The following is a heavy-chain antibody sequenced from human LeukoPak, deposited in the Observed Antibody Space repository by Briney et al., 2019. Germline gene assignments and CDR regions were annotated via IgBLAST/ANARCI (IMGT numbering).Heavy chain of an antibody. V-gene: IGHV3-7*01. D-gene: IGHD6-6*01. CDR1: GFISSGYW. J-gene: IGHJ6*02. Sequence: GGSLRPSCAASGFISSGYWMTWVRQAPGKGLEWVANINQDGSDKYYVDSVKGRLTISRDKAKNSLYLQMNNLRAEDTAVFYCVGDLSAARPRPGYFYAMDVWGQGTTVTVSS. CDR3: VGDLSAARPRPGYFYAMDV. CDR2: INQDGSDK.